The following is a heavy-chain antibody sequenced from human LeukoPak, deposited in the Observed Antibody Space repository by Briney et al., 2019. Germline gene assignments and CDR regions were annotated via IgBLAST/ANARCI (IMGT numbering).Heavy chain of an antibody. D-gene: IGHD6-13*01. CDR2: ISYDGSNK. V-gene: IGHV3-30-3*01. Sequence: GGSLRLSCAASGFTFSSYAMHWVRQAPGKGLEWVAVISYDGSNKYYADSVKGRFTISRDNSKNTLYLQMNSPRVEDTAVYYCARAPRTAANFDYWGQGTLVTVSS. J-gene: IGHJ4*02. CDR3: ARAPRTAANFDY. CDR1: GFTFSSYA.